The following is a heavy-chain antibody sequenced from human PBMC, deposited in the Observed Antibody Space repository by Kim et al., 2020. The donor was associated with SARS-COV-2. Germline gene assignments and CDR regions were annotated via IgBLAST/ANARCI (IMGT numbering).Heavy chain of an antibody. J-gene: IGHJ4*02. CDR2: IYYSGST. D-gene: IGHD7-27*01. CDR1: GGSISSYY. CDR3: ARYRRGDLDY. V-gene: IGHV4-59*01. Sequence: SETLSLTCTVSGGSISSYYWSWIRQPPGKGLEWIGYIYYSGSTNYNPSLKSRVTISVDTSKNQFSLKLSSVTAADTAVYYCARYRRGDLDYWGQGTLVTVSS.